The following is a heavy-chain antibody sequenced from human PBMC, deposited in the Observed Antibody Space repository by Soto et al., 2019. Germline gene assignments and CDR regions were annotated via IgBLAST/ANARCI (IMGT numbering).Heavy chain of an antibody. CDR1: GFTFSSYA. D-gene: IGHD4-4*01. CDR3: AKALRRTYSNYRGDYYYYYGMDV. J-gene: IGHJ6*02. Sequence: GGSLRLSCAASGFTFSSYAMSWVRQAPGKGLEWVSAISGSGGSTYYADSVKGRFTISRDNSKNTLYLQMNSLRAEDTAVYYCAKALRRTYSNYRGDYYYYYGMDVWGQGTTVTVSS. V-gene: IGHV3-23*01. CDR2: ISGSGGST.